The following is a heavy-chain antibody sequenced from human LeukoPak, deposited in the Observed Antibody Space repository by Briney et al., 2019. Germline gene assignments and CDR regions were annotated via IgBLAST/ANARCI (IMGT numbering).Heavy chain of an antibody. CDR3: AKDMNSGYDSGVVDY. J-gene: IGHJ4*02. D-gene: IGHD5-12*01. CDR1: GFTFSNYW. CDR2: ISWNSGSI. Sequence: GGSLRLSCAASGFTFSNYWMSWVRQAPGKGLEWVSGISWNSGSIGYADSVKGRFTISRDNAKNSLYLQMNSLRAEDTALYYCAKDMNSGYDSGVVDYWGQGTLVTVSS. V-gene: IGHV3-9*01.